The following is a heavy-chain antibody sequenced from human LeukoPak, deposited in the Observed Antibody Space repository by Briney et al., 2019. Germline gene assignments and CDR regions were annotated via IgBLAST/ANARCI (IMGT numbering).Heavy chain of an antibody. V-gene: IGHV3-23*01. D-gene: IGHD3-22*01. CDR2: VSGATGNS. J-gene: IGHJ4*02. CDR1: GFTFSTYG. Sequence: GGSLRLSCAASGFTFSTYGMNWVRQAPGKGLEWVSSVSGATGNSYYVGSVKGRFTISRDDSKNTLYLQMNSLRAEDTAVYYCAKDHQCYDRSGYCPIDHWGQGILVTVSA. CDR3: AKDHQCYDRSGYCPIDH.